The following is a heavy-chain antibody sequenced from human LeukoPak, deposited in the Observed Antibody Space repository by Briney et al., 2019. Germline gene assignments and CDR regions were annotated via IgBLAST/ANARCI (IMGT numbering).Heavy chain of an antibody. CDR1: GGSISSSSYY. J-gene: IGHJ4*02. D-gene: IGHD3-10*01. Sequence: SETLSLTCTVSGGSISSSSYYWGWLRQPPGKGLEWIGSIYYSGSTYYNPSLKSRVTISVDTSKNQFSLKLSSVSAADTAVYYCARRLYYGSGTYDYWGQGTLVTVSS. CDR3: ARRLYYGSGTYDY. CDR2: IYYSGST. V-gene: IGHV4-39*01.